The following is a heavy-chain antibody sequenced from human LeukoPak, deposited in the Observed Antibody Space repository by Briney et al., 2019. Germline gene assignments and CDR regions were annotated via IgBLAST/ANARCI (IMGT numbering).Heavy chain of an antibody. CDR2: IWYDGSNK. Sequence: PGRSLRLSCAASGFTFSSYGMHWVRQAPGKGLEWVAVIWYDGSNKYYADSVKGRFTISRDNSKNTLYLQMNSLRAEDTAVYYCAINGPIAVAGSSSFDYWGQGTLVTVSS. J-gene: IGHJ4*02. D-gene: IGHD6-19*01. CDR3: AINGPIAVAGSSSFDY. CDR1: GFTFSSYG. V-gene: IGHV3-33*01.